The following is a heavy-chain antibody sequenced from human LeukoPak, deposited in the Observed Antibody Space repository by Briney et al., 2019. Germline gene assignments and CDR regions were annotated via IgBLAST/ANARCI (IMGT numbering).Heavy chain of an antibody. D-gene: IGHD2-8*01. V-gene: IGHV3-21*01. Sequence: GGSLRLSCAASGFTVSSNYMSWVRQAPGKGLEWVSSISSSSSYIYYADSVKGRFTISRDNAKNSLYLQMNSLRAEDTAVYYCARVNGEFDYWGQGTLVTVSS. J-gene: IGHJ4*02. CDR2: ISSSSSYI. CDR3: ARVNGEFDY. CDR1: GFTVSSNY.